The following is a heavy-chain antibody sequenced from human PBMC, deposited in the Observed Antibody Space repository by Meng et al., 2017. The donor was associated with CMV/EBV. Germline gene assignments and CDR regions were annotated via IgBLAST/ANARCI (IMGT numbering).Heavy chain of an antibody. CDR1: GYTFTDYD. V-gene: IGHV1-8*03. CDR3: ARDLTGSTRGGRFDS. D-gene: IGHD1-7*01. Sequence: ASVKVSCKASGYTFTDYDVNWVRQAAGQGLEWLGWMNPCSGNTGYAQKFQGRVTVTRNTSISTAYMELSSLRSEDTAVYYCARDLTGSTRGGRFDSWGQGTLVTVSS. CDR2: MNPCSGNT. J-gene: IGHJ5*01.